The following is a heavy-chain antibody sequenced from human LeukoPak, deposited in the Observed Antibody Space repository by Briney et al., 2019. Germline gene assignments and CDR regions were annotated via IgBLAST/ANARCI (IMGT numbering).Heavy chain of an antibody. V-gene: IGHV4-34*01. D-gene: IGHD3-10*01. J-gene: IGHJ6*03. CDR3: ARLREGLLWFGDDGLRGYYYYMDV. Sequence: SETLSLTCAVYGGSFSGYYWSWIRQPPGKGLEWIGEINHSGSTNYNPYLKSRVTISVDTSKNQFSLKLSSVTAADTAVYYCARLREGLLWFGDDGLRGYYYYMDVWGKGTTVTISS. CDR1: GGSFSGYY. CDR2: INHSGST.